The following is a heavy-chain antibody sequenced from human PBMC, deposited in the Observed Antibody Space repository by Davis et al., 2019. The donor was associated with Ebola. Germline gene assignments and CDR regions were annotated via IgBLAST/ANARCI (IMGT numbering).Heavy chain of an antibody. V-gene: IGHV3-21*01. CDR2: ISSDSDYI. CDR3: ARTECRRGSCDYYFAMDV. D-gene: IGHD5-12*01. Sequence: GESLKISCAASGFTFSTYSMSWVRQAPGKGLEWVSSISSDSDYIYYADSAKGRFTISRDNAKNSLYLQMNSLGAEDTAVYYCARTECRRGSCDYYFAMDVWGQGTTVTVSS. J-gene: IGHJ6*02. CDR1: GFTFSTYS.